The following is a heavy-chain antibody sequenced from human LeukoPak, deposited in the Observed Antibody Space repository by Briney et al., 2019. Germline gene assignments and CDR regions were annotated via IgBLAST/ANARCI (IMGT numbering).Heavy chain of an antibody. CDR2: ISAYNGNT. CDR3: ARDQGFPSCYYYGMDV. J-gene: IGHJ6*02. V-gene: IGHV1-18*01. CDR1: GYTFTSYG. Sequence: ASVKVSCKASGYTFTSYGISWVRQAPGQGLEWMGWISAYNGNTNYAQKLQGRVTMTTDTSTSTAYMELRSLRSDDTAVYYCARDQGFPSCYYYGMDVWGQGTTVTVSS. D-gene: IGHD1-1*01.